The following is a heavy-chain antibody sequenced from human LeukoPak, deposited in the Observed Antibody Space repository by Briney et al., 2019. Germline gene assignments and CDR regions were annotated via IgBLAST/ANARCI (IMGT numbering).Heavy chain of an antibody. J-gene: IGHJ4*02. D-gene: IGHD3-3*01. Sequence: ASVKVSCKASGYTFTGYYMHWVRQAPGQGLEWMGWINPNSGGTNYAQKFQGRVTMTRDTSISTAYMELSRLRSDDTAVYYCASPHYDFWSGYYYYFDYWGQGTRVTVSS. CDR2: INPNSGGT. V-gene: IGHV1-2*02. CDR3: ASPHYDFWSGYYYYFDY. CDR1: GYTFTGYY.